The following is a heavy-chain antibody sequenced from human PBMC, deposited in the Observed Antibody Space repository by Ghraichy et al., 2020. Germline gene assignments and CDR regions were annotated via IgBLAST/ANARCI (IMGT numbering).Heavy chain of an antibody. D-gene: IGHD3-3*01. CDR1: GFTVSSNY. CDR3: AGGNYDFWSGYSDY. CDR2: IYSGGST. J-gene: IGHJ4*02. V-gene: IGHV3-53*01. Sequence: GGSLRLSCAASGFTVSSNYMSWVRQAPGKGLEWVSVIYSGGSTYYADSVKGRFTISRDNSKNTLYLQMTSLRAEDTAVYYCAGGNYDFWSGYSDYWGQGTLVTVSS.